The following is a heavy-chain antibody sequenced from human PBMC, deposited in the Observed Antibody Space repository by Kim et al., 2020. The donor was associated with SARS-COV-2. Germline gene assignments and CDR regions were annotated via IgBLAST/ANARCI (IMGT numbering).Heavy chain of an antibody. CDR2: IYYSGST. CDR3: ARDLYGSGRFDP. CDR1: GGSISSISYY. J-gene: IGHJ5*02. D-gene: IGHD3-10*01. Sequence: SETLSLTCTVSGGSISSISYYWGWIRQPPGKGLEWIGIIYYSGSTYYNPSLKSRVTISVDTSKNQFSLKLSSVTAADTAVYYCARDLYGSGRFDPWGQGTLVTVSS. V-gene: IGHV4-39*07.